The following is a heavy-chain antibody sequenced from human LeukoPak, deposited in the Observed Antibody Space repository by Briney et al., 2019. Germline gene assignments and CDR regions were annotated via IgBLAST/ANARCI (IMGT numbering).Heavy chain of an antibody. CDR3: ARSSGSYIFDY. V-gene: IGHV3-30*04. Sequence: GRSLRLSCAASGFTFSSYVMHWVRQAPGKGLEWVAVISYDGSNKYYADSVKGRFTISRDNSKNTLYLQMNSLRAEDTAVYYCARSSGSYIFDYWGQGTLVTVSS. CDR2: ISYDGSNK. J-gene: IGHJ4*02. CDR1: GFTFSSYV. D-gene: IGHD3-10*01.